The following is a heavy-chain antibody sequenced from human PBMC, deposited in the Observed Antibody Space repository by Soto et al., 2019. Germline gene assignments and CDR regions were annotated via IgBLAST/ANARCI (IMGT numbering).Heavy chain of an antibody. CDR1: GFSLSTSGVG. D-gene: IGHD2-21*02. Sequence: QITLKESGPTLVRPTQTLTLTCTFSGFSLSTSGVGVGWIRQPPGKALEWLALIYWDDDKRYSPSLKSRLTIAKDPSKNQVVLTRTNIDPVDTATYYCAHSRCGGDCLQSYSSHYYYGMDVWGQGTTVTVS. CDR2: IYWDDDK. J-gene: IGHJ6*02. V-gene: IGHV2-5*02. CDR3: AHSRCGGDCLQSYSSHYYYGMDV.